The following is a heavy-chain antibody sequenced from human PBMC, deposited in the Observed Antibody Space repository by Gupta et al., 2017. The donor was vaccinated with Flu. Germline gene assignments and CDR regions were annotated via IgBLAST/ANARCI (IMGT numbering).Heavy chain of an antibody. Sequence: QVQLVESGGGVVQPGRSLRLSCAASGFTFSSYGMYWVRQAPGKGLEWVAVIWYDGSTKYYADSVKGRFTISRDNSENTMYLDMNSLRAEDTAMYYCARLGSGWSFDYWGQGTLVTVSS. J-gene: IGHJ4*02. CDR1: GFTFSSYG. V-gene: IGHV3-33*01. CDR3: ARLGSGWSFDY. CDR2: IWYDGSTK. D-gene: IGHD6-19*01.